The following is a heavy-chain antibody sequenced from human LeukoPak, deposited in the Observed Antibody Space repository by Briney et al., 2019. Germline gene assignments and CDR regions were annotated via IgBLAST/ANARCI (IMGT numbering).Heavy chain of an antibody. CDR3: ARGSSSCYYYYGMDV. CDR1: GGPFSGYY. J-gene: IGHJ6*02. CDR2: INHSGST. Sequence: PSETLSLTCAVYGGPFSGYYWSWIRQPPGKGLEWIGEINHSGSTNYDPSLTSRVTISVDTSKNQFSLKLSSVTAADTAVYYCARGSSSCYYYYGMDVWGQGTTVTVSS. V-gene: IGHV4-34*01. D-gene: IGHD6-6*01.